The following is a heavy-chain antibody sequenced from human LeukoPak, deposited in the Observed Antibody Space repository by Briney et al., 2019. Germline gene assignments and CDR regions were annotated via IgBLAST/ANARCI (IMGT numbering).Heavy chain of an antibody. J-gene: IGHJ6*02. CDR2: IYPGDSDT. D-gene: IGHD2-15*01. Sequence: RSGESLKISCKGSGYSFTSYWIGWVRQMPGKGLEWMGIIYPGDSDTRYSPSFQGQVTISADKSISTAYLQWSSLKASDTAMYYCATFTRKWDYGMDVWGQGTTVTVSS. CDR1: GYSFTSYW. CDR3: ATFTRKWDYGMDV. V-gene: IGHV5-51*01.